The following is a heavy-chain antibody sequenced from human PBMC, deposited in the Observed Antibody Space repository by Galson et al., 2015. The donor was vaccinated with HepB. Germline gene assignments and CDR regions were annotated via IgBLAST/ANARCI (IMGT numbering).Heavy chain of an antibody. CDR1: GFTFRTSG. Sequence: SLRLSCAASGFTFRTSGTTWVRQAPGKGLEWVAVIGYRETYKHYADSVKGRFAISRDNAKNSVYLQMNSLRVEDTAVYYCARDASEWSRDYWGQGTLVAVSS. CDR3: ARDASEWSRDY. CDR2: IGYRETYK. V-gene: IGHV3-21*01. J-gene: IGHJ4*02. D-gene: IGHD3-3*01.